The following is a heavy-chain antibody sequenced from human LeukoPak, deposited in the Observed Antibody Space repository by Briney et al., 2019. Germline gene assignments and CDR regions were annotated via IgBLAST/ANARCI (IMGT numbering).Heavy chain of an antibody. CDR3: ARDKNYDSSGYYYY. J-gene: IGHJ4*02. CDR1: GGTFSSYA. CDR2: IIPIFGIA. V-gene: IGHV1-69*04. D-gene: IGHD3-22*01. Sequence: GSSVKVSCKASGGTFSSYAISWVRQAPGQGLEWMGRIIPIFGIANYAQKFQGRVTITADKSTSPAYMELSSLRSEDTAVYYCARDKNYDSSGYYYYWGQGTLVTVSS.